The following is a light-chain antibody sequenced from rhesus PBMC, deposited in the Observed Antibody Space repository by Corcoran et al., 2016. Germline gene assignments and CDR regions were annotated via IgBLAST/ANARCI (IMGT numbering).Light chain of an antibody. J-gene: IGKJ4*01. V-gene: IGKV1-44*02. CDR3: QQHNSHPLT. CDR1: QTISSY. CDR2: AAS. Sequence: DIQMTQSPSSLSASVGDRVTITCRASQTISSYLAWYQQKPWKVPKLLIYAASSLESGFPSRFRGSGSVTEFTLTISSLQPEDFATYYCQQHNSHPLTFGGGTKVEIK.